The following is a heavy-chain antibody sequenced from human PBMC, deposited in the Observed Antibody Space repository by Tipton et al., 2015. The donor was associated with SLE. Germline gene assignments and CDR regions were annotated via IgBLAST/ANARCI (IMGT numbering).Heavy chain of an antibody. CDR1: GGSISSHN. CDR2: IYYSGST. Sequence: TLSLTCTVSGGSISSHNWSWIRQPPGKGLERIGYIYYSGSTNYNPSLKSRVTISVDTSKNQFSLKVSSVTAADTAVYYCARDHSSGWFGEGYLDYWGQGNQVAVSS. D-gene: IGHD6-19*01. CDR3: ARDHSSGWFGEGYLDY. J-gene: IGHJ4*02. V-gene: IGHV4-59*11.